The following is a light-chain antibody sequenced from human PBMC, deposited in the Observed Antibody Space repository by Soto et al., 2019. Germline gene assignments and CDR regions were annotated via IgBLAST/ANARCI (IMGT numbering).Light chain of an antibody. V-gene: IGLV2-8*01. CDR2: EVT. Sequence: QSVLTQPPSASGSPGQSVTISCTGTSGDVGGYYYVSWYQHHPGKVPKLIIYEVTKRPSGVPDRFSGSKSGNTASLTVSGLQAEDEADYYCMSYVRSNSVVFGTGTKVTGL. CDR1: SGDVGGYYY. CDR3: MSYVRSNSVV. J-gene: IGLJ1*01.